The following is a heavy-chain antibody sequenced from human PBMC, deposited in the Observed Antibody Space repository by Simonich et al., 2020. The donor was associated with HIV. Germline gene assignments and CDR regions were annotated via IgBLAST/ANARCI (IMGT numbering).Heavy chain of an antibody. V-gene: IGHV4-34*01. J-gene: IGHJ4*02. Sequence: QVQLQQWGAGLLKPSETLSLTCAVYGGSFSGYYWSWIRQPPGKGLEWSGEINHGGSTNYNPSLKRRVTISVDTSKNQFSLKLSSVTAADTAVYYCARGFYQRLYYFDYWGQGTLVTVSS. CDR2: INHGGST. D-gene: IGHD2-2*01. CDR3: ARGFYQRLYYFDY. CDR1: GGSFSGYY.